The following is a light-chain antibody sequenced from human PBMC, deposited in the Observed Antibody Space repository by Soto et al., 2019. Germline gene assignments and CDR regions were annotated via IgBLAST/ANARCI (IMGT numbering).Light chain of an antibody. J-gene: IGKJ4*01. Sequence: DIVMTQSPLSLPVTPVDPASISFRSSQILLHSNGYNYLDWYLQKPGQSPQLLIYLGSNRASGVPDRFSGSGSGTDFTLKISRVEAEDVGTYYCMQATQFPFTFGGGTKVDIK. CDR1: QILLHSNGYNY. CDR3: MQATQFPFT. CDR2: LGS. V-gene: IGKV2-28*01.